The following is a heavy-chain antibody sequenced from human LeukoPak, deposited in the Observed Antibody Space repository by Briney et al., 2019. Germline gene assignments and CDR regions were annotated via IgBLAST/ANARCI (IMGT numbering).Heavy chain of an antibody. CDR2: IIPILGIA. D-gene: IGHD5-18*01. CDR1: GGTFSSYA. J-gene: IGHJ4*02. CDR3: ARDDYSYGYFDY. V-gene: IGHV1-69*04. Sequence: AASVKVSCKASGGTFSSYAISWVRQAPGQGLEWMGRIIPILGIANYAQKFQGRVTITADKSTSTAYMELSSLRSEDTAVYYCARDDYSYGYFDYRGQGTLVTVSS.